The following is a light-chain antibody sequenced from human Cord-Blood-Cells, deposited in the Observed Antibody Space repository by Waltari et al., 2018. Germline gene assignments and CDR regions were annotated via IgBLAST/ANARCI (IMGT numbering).Light chain of an antibody. V-gene: IGLV6-57*03. J-gene: IGLJ3*02. CDR1: SGSIASNY. Sequence: NFMLTQPHSVSESPGKTVTISCTRSSGSIASNYVQWYQQRPGSAPTTVIYEDNQKPSGFPVRFSGSIDSSSNSASLTISGLKTEDEADYYCQSYDSSPWVFGGGTKLTVL. CDR3: QSYDSSPWV. CDR2: EDN.